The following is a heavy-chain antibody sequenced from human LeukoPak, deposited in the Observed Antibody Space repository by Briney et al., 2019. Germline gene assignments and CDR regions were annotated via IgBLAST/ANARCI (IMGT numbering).Heavy chain of an antibody. V-gene: IGHV3-30*02. CDR2: IRYDGRNK. CDR3: AKDRGRQLWSFDY. Sequence: PGGSLRLSCAASGFTFSAYGMNWVRQAPGKGLEWVAFIRYDGRNKYNADSVKGRFTISRDNSENTLYLQMYSLRPGDTAVYFCAKDRGRQLWSFDYWGQGTLVTVSS. D-gene: IGHD1-1*01. CDR1: GFTFSAYG. J-gene: IGHJ4*02.